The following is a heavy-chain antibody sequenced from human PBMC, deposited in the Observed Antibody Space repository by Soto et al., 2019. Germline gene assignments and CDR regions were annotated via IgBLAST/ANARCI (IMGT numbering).Heavy chain of an antibody. D-gene: IGHD2-15*01. Sequence: EVQLVESGGGLVKPGGSLRLSCAASGFTFSSYSMNWVRQAPGKGLAWVSSISSSSSYIYYADSVKGRFTISRDNAKNSLYLQMNSVRAEDTAVYYCASAGLGYCSGGSCQGAFDIWGQGTMDTVSS. J-gene: IGHJ3*02. CDR1: GFTFSSYS. CDR2: ISSSSSYI. CDR3: ASAGLGYCSGGSCQGAFDI. V-gene: IGHV3-21*01.